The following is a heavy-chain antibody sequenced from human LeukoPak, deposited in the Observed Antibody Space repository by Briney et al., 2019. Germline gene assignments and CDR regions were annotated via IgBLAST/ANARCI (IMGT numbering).Heavy chain of an antibody. J-gene: IGHJ4*02. CDR1: GFTFSTYG. V-gene: IGHV3-30*18. D-gene: IGHD2-21*01. CDR2: ISYDGSNE. Sequence: GGSPRLSCAASGFTFSTYGMHWVRQAPGKGLEWVAVISYDGSNEYYADSVKGRFTISRDNSKNTLYLQMSSLRAEDTAVYYCAKEFNRGLPDYWGQGTLVTVPS. CDR3: AKEFNRGLPDY.